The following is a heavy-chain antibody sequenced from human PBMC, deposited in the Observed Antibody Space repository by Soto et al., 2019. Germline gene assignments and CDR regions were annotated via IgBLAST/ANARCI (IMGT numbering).Heavy chain of an antibody. D-gene: IGHD1-1*01. Sequence: QVHLVQSGAEVKKPGASVKVSCKGSGYGFTTYGITWVRQAPGQGLEWMAWISAHNGNTNYAQKLQGRGTVTRDTSTSTAYMELRSLRSDETAVYYCARGRYGDYWGQGALVTVSS. CDR2: ISAHNGNT. V-gene: IGHV1-18*01. J-gene: IGHJ4*02. CDR3: ARGRYGDY. CDR1: GYGFTTYG.